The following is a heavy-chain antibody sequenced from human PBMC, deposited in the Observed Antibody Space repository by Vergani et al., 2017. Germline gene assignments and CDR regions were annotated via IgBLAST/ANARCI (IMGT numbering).Heavy chain of an antibody. V-gene: IGHV3-30*18. CDR2: ISNDGGNK. D-gene: IGHD2/OR15-2a*01. Sequence: QVQLVESGGNVVQSGTSLRLSCAASGFSFGSYSMHWVRQSPGKGLEWVAVISNDGGNKYYADSVKGRFTIYKDNTVDMLSLQMNSLRPDDTAVYYCAKDLGGCNSISCSYYMDVWGKGTTVTV. CDR1: GFSFGSYS. CDR3: AKDLGGCNSISCSYYMDV. J-gene: IGHJ6*03.